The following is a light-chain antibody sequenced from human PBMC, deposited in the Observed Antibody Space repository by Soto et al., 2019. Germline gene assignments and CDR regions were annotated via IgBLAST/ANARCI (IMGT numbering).Light chain of an antibody. CDR2: GAS. J-gene: IGKJ1*01. CDR3: QQYGTTPWT. CDR1: QSVRSSY. Sequence: EIVLTHSPGTLSLSPGERATLSCRASQSVRSSYLAWYQQKPGQPPRFLMYGASSRATGIPDRFSGSGSGTDFTLTISRLEPEDFAVYYCQQYGTTPWTFGQGTKVEIK. V-gene: IGKV3-20*01.